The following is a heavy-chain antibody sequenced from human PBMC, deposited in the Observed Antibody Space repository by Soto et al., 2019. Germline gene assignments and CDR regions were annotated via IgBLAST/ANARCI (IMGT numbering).Heavy chain of an antibody. D-gene: IGHD4-17*01. V-gene: IGHV2-5*02. CDR1: GFSLSTSGVG. J-gene: IGHJ4*02. Sequence: QITLKESGPTLVKPTQTLTLTCTFSGFSLSTSGVGVGWIRQPPGKALEWLALIYWDDDKRYSPSLKSRLTLTKDTSKTQVVLTLTNMDPVDTATYYCAHSLKADYGDYAPFDYWGQGTLVTVSS. CDR3: AHSLKADYGDYAPFDY. CDR2: IYWDDDK.